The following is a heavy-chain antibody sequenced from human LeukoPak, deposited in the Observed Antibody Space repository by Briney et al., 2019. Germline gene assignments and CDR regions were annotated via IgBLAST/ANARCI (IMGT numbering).Heavy chain of an antibody. CDR2: ISSNGGST. Sequence: GRSLRLSCAASGFTFSGYGMHWVRQAPGKGLEYVSAISSNGGSTYYADSVKGRFTISRDNSKNTLYLQMSSLRAEDTAVYYCVKGWQWLPQEAFDIWGQGTTVTVSS. V-gene: IGHV3-64D*06. D-gene: IGHD6-19*01. J-gene: IGHJ3*02. CDR3: VKGWQWLPQEAFDI. CDR1: GFTFSGYG.